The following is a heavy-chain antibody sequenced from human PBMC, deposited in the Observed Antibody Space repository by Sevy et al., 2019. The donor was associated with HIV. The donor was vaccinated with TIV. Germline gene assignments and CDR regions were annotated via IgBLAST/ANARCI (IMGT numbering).Heavy chain of an antibody. CDR1: GFTFSSYG. D-gene: IGHD3-10*01. CDR3: AKDRIWFGELLSYYFDY. V-gene: IGHV3-30*18. J-gene: IGHJ4*02. CDR2: ISYDGSNK. Sequence: GESLRLSCAASGFTFSSYGMHWVRQAPGKGLEWVAVISYDGSNKYYADSVKGRFTISRDNSKNTLYLQMNSLRAEDTAVYYCAKDRIWFGELLSYYFDYWGQGTLVTVSS.